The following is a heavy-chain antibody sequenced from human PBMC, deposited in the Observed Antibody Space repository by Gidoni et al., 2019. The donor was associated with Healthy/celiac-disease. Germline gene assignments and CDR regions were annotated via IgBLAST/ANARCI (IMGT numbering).Heavy chain of an antibody. J-gene: IGHJ4*02. CDR2: ISSSGSTI. D-gene: IGHD2-2*02. Sequence: EVQLVEAGGGLVQPGGSLRLSCAASGLTSSSYEMNWVRQAPGKGLALVSYISSSGSTIYYADSVKGRFTISRDNAKNSLYLQMNSLRAEDTAVYYCASDSILEVPAAIPFDYWGQGTLVTVSS. V-gene: IGHV3-48*03. CDR3: ASDSILEVPAAIPFDY. CDR1: GLTSSSYE.